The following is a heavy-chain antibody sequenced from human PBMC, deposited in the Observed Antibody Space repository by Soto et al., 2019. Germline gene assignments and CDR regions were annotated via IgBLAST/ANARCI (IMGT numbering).Heavy chain of an antibody. CDR2: INHSGST. CDR3: ARGRRDYYGSGSYWWFDP. J-gene: IGHJ5*02. CDR1: GGSFSGYY. V-gene: IGHV4-34*01. Sequence: ASETLSLTCAVYGGSFSGYYWSWIRQPPGKGLEWIGEINHSGSTNYNPSLKSRVTISVDTSKNQFSLKLSSVTAADTAVYYCARGRRDYYGSGSYWWFDPWGQGTLVTVSS. D-gene: IGHD3-10*01.